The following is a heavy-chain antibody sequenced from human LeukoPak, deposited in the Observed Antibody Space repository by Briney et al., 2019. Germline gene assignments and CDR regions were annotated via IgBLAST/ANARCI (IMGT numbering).Heavy chain of an antibody. D-gene: IGHD1-26*01. CDR2: ISYDGSNK. J-gene: IGHJ4*02. CDR1: GFTFSSYA. Sequence: GRSLRLSCAASGFTFSSYAMHWVRQAPGKGLEWVAVISYDGSNKYYADSVKGRFTISRDNSKNTLYLQMNSLRAEDTAVYYCARDLGATRTEYYFDYWGQGTLVTVYS. CDR3: ARDLGATRTEYYFDY. V-gene: IGHV3-30-3*01.